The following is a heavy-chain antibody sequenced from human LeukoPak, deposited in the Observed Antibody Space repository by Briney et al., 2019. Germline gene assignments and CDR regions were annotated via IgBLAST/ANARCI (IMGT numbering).Heavy chain of an antibody. CDR1: GFTFSSYS. CDR3: ARADFWSGQAHMDV. J-gene: IGHJ6*03. CDR2: ISSSSSYI. D-gene: IGHD3-3*01. Sequence: GGSLRLSCAASGFTFSSYSMNWVRQAPGKGLEWVSSISSSSSYIYYADSVKGRFTMSRDNAKNSLYLQMNSLRAEDTAVYHCARADFWSGQAHMDVWGKGTTVTVSS. V-gene: IGHV3-21*01.